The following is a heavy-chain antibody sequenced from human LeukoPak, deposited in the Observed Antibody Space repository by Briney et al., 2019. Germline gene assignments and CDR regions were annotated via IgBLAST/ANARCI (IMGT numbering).Heavy chain of an antibody. V-gene: IGHV1-3*01. CDR1: GYTFTTYA. CDR3: ARAPYDILTGYSLNWFDP. D-gene: IGHD3-9*01. Sequence: RASVSVSCTASGYTFTTYAMHWVRQAPGQRLEWMGWINGDNGNTKYSQKFQGRVTITRDTSAYTAYMELRSLSSADTAVYFCARAPYDILTGYSLNWFDPWGQGTLVTVSS. CDR2: INGDNGNT. J-gene: IGHJ5*02.